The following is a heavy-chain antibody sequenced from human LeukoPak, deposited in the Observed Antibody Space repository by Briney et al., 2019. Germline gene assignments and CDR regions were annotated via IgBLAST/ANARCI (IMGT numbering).Heavy chain of an antibody. CDR1: AFTFSDYS. CDR2: ITSSSSYT. CDR3: ARTLSSRWTFDY. Sequence: GGSLRLSCAASAFTFSDYSMSWIRQAPGKGLEWVSYITSSSSYTNYADSVKGRFTISRDNAKNSLYLQMNSLRAEDTAVYYCARTLSSRWTFDYWGQGTLVTVSS. V-gene: IGHV3-11*03. D-gene: IGHD6-13*01. J-gene: IGHJ4*02.